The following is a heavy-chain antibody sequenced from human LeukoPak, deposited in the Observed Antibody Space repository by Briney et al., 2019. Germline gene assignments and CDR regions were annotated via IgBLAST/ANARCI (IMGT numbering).Heavy chain of an antibody. D-gene: IGHD4/OR15-4a*01. CDR2: FWIDGTT. CDR1: GFTVSDTY. Sequence: GSLRLSCVASGFTVSDTYMSWVRQAPGKGLECVSVFWIDGTTHHADSVKGRFTISRDSSKNTLYLQMNSLRPEDTAVYYCATKYGENWGQGTLVTVSS. V-gene: IGHV3-66*02. CDR3: ATKYGEN. J-gene: IGHJ4*02.